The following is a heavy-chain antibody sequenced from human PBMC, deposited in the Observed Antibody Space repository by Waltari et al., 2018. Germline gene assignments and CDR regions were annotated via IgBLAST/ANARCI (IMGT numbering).Heavy chain of an antibody. CDR1: AFTFSDYY. V-gene: IGHV3-11*04. CDR2: STSSGSTI. J-gene: IGHJ4*02. D-gene: IGHD6-13*01. Sequence: QVQLVESGGGLVKPVGSLTLSCPASAFTFSDYYLCCIRPAPGKGLEWVSYSTSSGSTIYYADTVKARLTISRDNAKNSLYLQMNSLRAEDTAVYYCARGVKAAARPDYWGQGTLVPVSS. CDR3: ARGVKAAARPDY.